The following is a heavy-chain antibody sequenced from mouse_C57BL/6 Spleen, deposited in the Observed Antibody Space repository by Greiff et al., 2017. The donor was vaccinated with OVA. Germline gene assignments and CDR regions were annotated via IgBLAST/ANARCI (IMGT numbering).Heavy chain of an antibody. CDR2: IWPGGGT. CDR1: GFSLTSYA. V-gene: IGHV2-9-1*01. Sequence: QVQLKESGPGLVAPSQSLSITCTVSGFSLTSYAISWVRQPPGKGLEWLGVIWPGGGTNYNSALKSRLSISKDNSKSQVFLKMNSLQTDDTARYYCAGSPQLLISMDYWGQGTSVTVSS. CDR3: AGSPQLLISMDY. D-gene: IGHD1-1*01. J-gene: IGHJ4*01.